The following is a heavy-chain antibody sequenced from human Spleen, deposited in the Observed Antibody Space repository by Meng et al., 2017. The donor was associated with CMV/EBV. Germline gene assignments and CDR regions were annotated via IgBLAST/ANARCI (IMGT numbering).Heavy chain of an antibody. D-gene: IGHD3-3*02. CDR2: MNPNSGNT. Sequence: ASVKVSCKASGYTFTNYDINWVRQATGQGLEWMGWMNPNSGNTGYAQKFQGRVTITRNTSISTAYMELSSLRSEDTAVYYCARVRESSIYYYGMDVWGQGTTVTVSS. CDR1: GYTFTNYD. J-gene: IGHJ6*02. V-gene: IGHV1-8*03. CDR3: ARVRESSIYYYGMDV.